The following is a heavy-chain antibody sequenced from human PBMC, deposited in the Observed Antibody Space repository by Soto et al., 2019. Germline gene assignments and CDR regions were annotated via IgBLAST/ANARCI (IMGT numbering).Heavy chain of an antibody. J-gene: IGHJ4*02. CDR2: ISGSGGST. D-gene: IGHD3-22*01. CDR1: GFTFSSYA. Sequence: AGGSLRLSCAASGFTFSSYAMSWVRQAPGKGLEWVSAISGSGGSTYYADSVKGRFTISRDNSKNTLYLQMNSLRAEDTAVYYCAKDPFSGGYYHYFDYWGQGTLVTVSS. CDR3: AKDPFSGGYYHYFDY. V-gene: IGHV3-23*01.